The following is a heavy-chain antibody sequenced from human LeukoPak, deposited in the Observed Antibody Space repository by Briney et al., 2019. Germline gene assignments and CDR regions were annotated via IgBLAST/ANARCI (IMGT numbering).Heavy chain of an antibody. CDR1: GYTFSNFD. J-gene: IGHJ4*02. Sequence: ASVKVSCKASGYTFSNFDINWVRQATGQGPEWMGWMNPESGNTGYGQSFQGRITMTRDISIGTAYMELSNLTSEDTAIYYCTRGSSGRRDNWGQGTLVTVSA. V-gene: IGHV1-8*01. D-gene: IGHD6-19*01. CDR2: MNPESGNT. CDR3: TRGSSGRRDN.